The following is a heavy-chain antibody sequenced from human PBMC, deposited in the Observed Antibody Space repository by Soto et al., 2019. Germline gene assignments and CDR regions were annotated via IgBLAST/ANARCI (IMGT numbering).Heavy chain of an antibody. CDR2: MYAGGTT. CDR3: AREFRDGSNTRLAFDP. V-gene: IGHV3-66*01. CDR1: GFTVSSSY. J-gene: IGHJ5*02. Sequence: EMQLVESGEGLVQPGGSLRLSCAASGFTVSSSYMTWVRQTPGKGLEWVSVMYAGGTTYYADSVKGRFTFSRDNSKNMLYLQMSNLRAEDTAMYYCAREFRDGSNTRLAFDPRGQGTLVTVSS. D-gene: IGHD2-15*01.